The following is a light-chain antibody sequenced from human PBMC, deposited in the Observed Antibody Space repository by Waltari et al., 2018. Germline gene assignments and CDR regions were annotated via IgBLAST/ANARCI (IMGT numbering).Light chain of an antibody. Sequence: EVVLTQSPGTLSLSPGERATLSCRASQSVSRSRIAWYLHSPGQAPRLLIYGASGRATGIPYRCSGSGSGTDFSLTISRVEPEDFAVYYCQQFGSSVMYTFGQGTKLEIK. CDR1: QSVSRSR. V-gene: IGKV3-20*01. CDR2: GAS. CDR3: QQFGSSVMYT. J-gene: IGKJ2*01.